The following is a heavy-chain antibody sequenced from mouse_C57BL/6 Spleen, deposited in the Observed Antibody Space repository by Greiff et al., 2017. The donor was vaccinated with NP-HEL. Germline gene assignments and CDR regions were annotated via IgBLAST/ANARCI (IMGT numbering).Heavy chain of an antibody. CDR3: ARGTTVVRGYAMDY. V-gene: IGHV5-17*01. CDR1: GFTFSDYG. CDR2: ISSGSSTI. Sequence: EVKLMESGGGLVKPGGSLKLSCAASGFTFSDYGMHWVRQAPEKGLEWVAYISSGSSTIYYADTVKGRFTISRDNAKNTLFLQMTSLRSEDTAMYYCARGTTVVRGYAMDYWGQGTSVTVSS. D-gene: IGHD1-1*01. J-gene: IGHJ4*01.